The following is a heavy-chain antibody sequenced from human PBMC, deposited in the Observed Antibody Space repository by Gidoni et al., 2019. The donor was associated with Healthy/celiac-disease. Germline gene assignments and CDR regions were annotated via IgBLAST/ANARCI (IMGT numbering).Heavy chain of an antibody. CDR1: GRSFSGYY. V-gene: IGHV4-34*01. CDR2: INHSGST. D-gene: IGHD2-2*01. J-gene: IGHJ4*02. CDR3: ARGCSSTTCPIDY. Sequence: QVQLQQWGAGLLKPSETLSLTCAVYGRSFSGYYWSWIRQPPGKGLEWIGEINHSGSTNYNPSLKSRVTVSVDTSKNQFSLKLSSVTAADTAVYYCARGCSSTTCPIDYWGQGTLVTVSS.